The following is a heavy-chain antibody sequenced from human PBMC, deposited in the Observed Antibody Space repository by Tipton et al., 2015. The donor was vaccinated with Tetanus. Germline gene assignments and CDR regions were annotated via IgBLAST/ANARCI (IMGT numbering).Heavy chain of an antibody. V-gene: IGHV4-4*07. CDR2: IYSSGST. Sequence: TLSLTCTVSGGSINSCYWSWIRQPAGKGLEWIGRIYSSGSTNYNPSLKSRVTTSVDTSKNQFSLKLSSVTSADTAVYYCAREDYFGSGSSYNWFDPWGQGTLVTVSS. J-gene: IGHJ5*02. CDR1: GGSINSCY. CDR3: AREDYFGSGSSYNWFDP. D-gene: IGHD3-10*01.